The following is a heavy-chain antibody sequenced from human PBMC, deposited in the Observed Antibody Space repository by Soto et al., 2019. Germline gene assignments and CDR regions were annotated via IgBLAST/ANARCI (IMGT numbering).Heavy chain of an antibody. V-gene: IGHV4-31*11. Sequence: QVQLQESGPGLVKPSQTLSLTCAVSGGSISSGGYYWSWIRQHPGKGLEWIGYIYYIGSTYYNPSLKSRVTTSVDTSTNQFSPQLSSVTAAETAVYYCARDLRSADYYGMDVWGQGTTVTVSS. CDR3: ARDLRSADYYGMDV. J-gene: IGHJ6*02. D-gene: IGHD4-17*01. CDR2: IYYIGST. CDR1: GGSISSGGYY.